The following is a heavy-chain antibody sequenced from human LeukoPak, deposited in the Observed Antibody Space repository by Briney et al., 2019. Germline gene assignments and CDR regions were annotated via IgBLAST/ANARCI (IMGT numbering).Heavy chain of an antibody. CDR1: GVSVSTSH. V-gene: IGHV4-59*02. Sequence: ASETLSLTCNVSGVSVSTSHWNWIRQRPGKGLEWIGRLSYTGKTDYNPSLKSRVSISLGSSNNHFSLKLTSVTAADTAVYYCSEGYFEPFDHWGQGILVTVSS. J-gene: IGHJ4*02. CDR2: LSYTGKT. CDR3: SEGYFEPFDH. D-gene: IGHD2/OR15-2a*01.